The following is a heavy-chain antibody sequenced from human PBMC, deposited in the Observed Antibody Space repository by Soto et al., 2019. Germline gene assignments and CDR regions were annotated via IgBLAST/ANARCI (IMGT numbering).Heavy chain of an antibody. CDR1: GITFSNYA. J-gene: IGHJ4*02. V-gene: IGHV3-23*01. Sequence: EVQLLESGGGFVQPGGSLRLSCAASGITFSNYAMSWVRQAPGKGLEWVAVISGSGDSTYYAESVKGRFTISRDNAKNTLHLQMNNLGAEDTALYYCATRIYYDSTGYYYWYYFDFWGQGTLVTVSS. CDR2: ISGSGDST. D-gene: IGHD3-22*01. CDR3: ATRIYYDSTGYYYWYYFDF.